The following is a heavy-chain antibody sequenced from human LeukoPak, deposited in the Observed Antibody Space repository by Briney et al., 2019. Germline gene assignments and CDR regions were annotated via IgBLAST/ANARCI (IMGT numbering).Heavy chain of an antibody. Sequence: KPSETLSLTCAVYGGSFSGYYWSWIRRPPGKGLEWIGEINHSGSTNYNPSLKSRVTISVDTSKNQFSLKLSSVTAADTAVYYCASSTRWYPGAFDIWGQGTMVTVSS. V-gene: IGHV4-34*01. D-gene: IGHD2-2*01. CDR2: INHSGST. CDR1: GGSFSGYY. J-gene: IGHJ3*02. CDR3: ASSTRWYPGAFDI.